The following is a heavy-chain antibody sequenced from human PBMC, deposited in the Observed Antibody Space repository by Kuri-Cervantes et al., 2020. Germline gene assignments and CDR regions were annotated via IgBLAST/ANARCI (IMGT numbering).Heavy chain of an antibody. Sequence: SETLSLTCTVSDGSISSYYWSWIRQPAGKGLKWIGRIYSGGSTNYNPSLKSRVTISVDKSKNQFSLKLSSVTAADTAVYYCARTGYCSSTSCYVRAYYYYYMDVWGKGTTVTVSS. V-gene: IGHV4-4*07. J-gene: IGHJ6*03. CDR2: IYSGGST. D-gene: IGHD2-2*01. CDR3: ARTGYCSSTSCYVRAYYYYYMDV. CDR1: DGSISSYY.